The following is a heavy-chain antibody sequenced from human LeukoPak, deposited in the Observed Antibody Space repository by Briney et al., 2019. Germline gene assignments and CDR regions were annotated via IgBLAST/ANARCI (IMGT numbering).Heavy chain of an antibody. D-gene: IGHD3-22*01. CDR3: AKAHYDSSGYYYCSFDY. J-gene: IGHJ4*02. Sequence: GGSLRLSCAASGFTFSSYAMSWVRQAPGKGREWVSAISGSGGSTYYADSVKGRFTISRDNSKNTLYLQMNSLRAEDTAVYYCAKAHYDSSGYYYCSFDYWGQGTLVTVSS. V-gene: IGHV3-23*01. CDR2: ISGSGGST. CDR1: GFTFSSYA.